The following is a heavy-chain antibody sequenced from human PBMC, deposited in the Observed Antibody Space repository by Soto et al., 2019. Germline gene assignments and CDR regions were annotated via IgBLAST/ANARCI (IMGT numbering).Heavy chain of an antibody. J-gene: IGHJ6*02. CDR1: GYSFTTYG. Sequence: ASVKVSCKASGYSFTTYGLNWVPQAPGQGLEWMGWFNTYTGNPTYAQGFTGRFVFSMDTSASTAYLQISSLKAEDMAMYYCARYMVGLHIVVVTATYYYYYAMDVSGQGTRVT. V-gene: IGHV7-4-1*02. CDR2: FNTYTGNP. D-gene: IGHD2-21*02. CDR3: ARYMVGLHIVVVTATYYYYYAMDV.